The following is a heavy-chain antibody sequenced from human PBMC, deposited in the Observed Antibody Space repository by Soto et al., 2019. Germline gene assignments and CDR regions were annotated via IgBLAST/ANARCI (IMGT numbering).Heavy chain of an antibody. CDR3: ARDSGRINYYGSGSYPDYYYYGMDV. CDR2: ISAYNGNT. Sequence: ASVKVSCKASGYTFTSYGISWVRQAPGQGLEWMGWISAYNGNTNYAQELQGRVTMTTDTSTSTAYMELRSLRSDDTAVYYCARDSGRINYYGSGSYPDYYYYGMDVWGQGTTVTVSS. D-gene: IGHD3-10*01. J-gene: IGHJ6*02. V-gene: IGHV1-18*01. CDR1: GYTFTSYG.